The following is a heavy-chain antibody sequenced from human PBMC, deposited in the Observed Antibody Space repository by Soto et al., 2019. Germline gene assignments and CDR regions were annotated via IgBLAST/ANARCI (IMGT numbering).Heavy chain of an antibody. CDR3: ARGGQDFWSGPFDY. Sequence: SETLSLTCTVSGGSISNYICNWIRQPPGKGLEWIGRIDNSGSTNYNPSLKSRITMSADTSRNQFSLKLNSVTAADTAVYYCARGGQDFWSGPFDYWGQGALVTVSS. D-gene: IGHD3-3*01. CDR1: GGSISNYI. CDR2: IDNSGST. V-gene: IGHV4-4*07. J-gene: IGHJ4*02.